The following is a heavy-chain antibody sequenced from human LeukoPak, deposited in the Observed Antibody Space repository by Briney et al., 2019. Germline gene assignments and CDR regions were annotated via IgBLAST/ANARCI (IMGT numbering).Heavy chain of an antibody. CDR1: GFSFTDYP. V-gene: IGHV3-48*02. CDR2: IRTTAEGAKYA. CDR3: ATDQRYAFDY. J-gene: IGHJ4*02. Sequence: PGGSLGLSCATSGFSFTDYPMNWVRKAPGKGLEWISNIRTTAEGAKYAYYADSVKGRVTISRDDGKNTLYLHMNSLRDDDTAVYYCATDQRYAFDYWGQGILVTVSS. D-gene: IGHD3-9*01.